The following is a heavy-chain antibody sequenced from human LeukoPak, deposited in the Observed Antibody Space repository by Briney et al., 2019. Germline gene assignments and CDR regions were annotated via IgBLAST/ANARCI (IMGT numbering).Heavy chain of an antibody. CDR2: IKHDGSER. CDR3: VRSPYSSGS. Sequence: PGGSLRLSCAASGFSFSTDWVGWVRQAPGKGLEWVANIKHDGSERHYVDSVKGRFTISRDNAKNSPYLQMNSLRVEDTALYYCVRSPYSSGSWGQGTLVAVSS. CDR1: GFSFSTDW. J-gene: IGHJ4*02. V-gene: IGHV3-7*01. D-gene: IGHD6-25*01.